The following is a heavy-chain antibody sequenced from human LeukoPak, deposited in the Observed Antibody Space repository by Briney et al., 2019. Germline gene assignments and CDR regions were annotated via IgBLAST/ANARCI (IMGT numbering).Heavy chain of an antibody. D-gene: IGHD6-13*01. CDR2: IKSKTDGGTT. CDR3: ARDWHSRNIDY. Sequence: KPGGSLRLSCAASGFTFSSAWLSWVRQTPGEGLEWVARIKSKTDGGTTDYAALVKGRFTISRDNSKSTLYLQMNSLRAEDTAMYYCARDWHSRNIDYWGQGTLVTVSS. J-gene: IGHJ4*02. V-gene: IGHV3-15*01. CDR1: GFTFSSAW.